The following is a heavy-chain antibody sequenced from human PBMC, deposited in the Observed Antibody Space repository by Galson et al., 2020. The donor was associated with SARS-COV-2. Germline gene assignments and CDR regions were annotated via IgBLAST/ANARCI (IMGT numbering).Heavy chain of an antibody. D-gene: IGHD2-2*01. CDR1: GFTFSNYS. Sequence: GESLKISCAVSGFTFSNYSMNWVRQAPGKGLEWVSYISSTSNTIYYADSVKGRFTISRDNAKNSLYLQMNSLRADDTAVYYCASYCSSSSCYKGANDYWGQGTLVTVSS. J-gene: IGHJ4*02. CDR3: ASYCSSSSCYKGANDY. CDR2: ISSTSNTI. V-gene: IGHV3-48*01.